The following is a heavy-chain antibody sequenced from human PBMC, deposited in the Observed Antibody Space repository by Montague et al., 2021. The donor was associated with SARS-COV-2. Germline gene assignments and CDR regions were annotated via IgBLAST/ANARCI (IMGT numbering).Heavy chain of an antibody. CDR3: ARDIRIPMLIVIQGYGMDV. J-gene: IGHJ6*02. Sequence: SETLSFTCTVSGGSISSSSSYWGWIRQPPGMGLEWIGSIYYSGSTYYNPSLKSRITISVDTSKNQFSLRLTSVTAADTAVYYCARDIRIPMLIVIQGYGMDVWGQGTTVTVSS. D-gene: IGHD3-22*01. CDR1: GGSISSSSSY. V-gene: IGHV4-39*07. CDR2: IYYSGST.